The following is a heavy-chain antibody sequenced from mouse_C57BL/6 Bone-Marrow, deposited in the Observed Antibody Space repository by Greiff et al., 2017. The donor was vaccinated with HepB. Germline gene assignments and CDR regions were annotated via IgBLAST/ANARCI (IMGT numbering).Heavy chain of an antibody. CDR1: GISITTGNYR. Sequence: EVQLQESGPGLVKPSQTVFLTCTVTGISITTGNYRWSWIRQFPGNKLEWIGYIYYSGTITYNPSLTSRTTNTRDTPKNQFFLEMNSLTAEDTATYYCERVTGTFAMDDWGQGTSVTVSS. D-gene: IGHD4-1*01. CDR2: IYYSGTI. V-gene: IGHV3-5*01. J-gene: IGHJ4*01. CDR3: ERVTGTFAMDD.